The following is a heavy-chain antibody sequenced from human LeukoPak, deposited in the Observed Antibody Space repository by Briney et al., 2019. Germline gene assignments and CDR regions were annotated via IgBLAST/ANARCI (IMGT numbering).Heavy chain of an antibody. CDR1: GGSIRNYY. CDR3: ASRAFYDSRRLDF. V-gene: IGHV4-59*08. CDR2: VSNSGNT. J-gene: IGHJ4*02. Sequence: SEGLSLTCSVSGGSIRNYYWTWIRQPPGKGLEWIGHVSNSGNTKYNPSLKSRVTISIDTSKKHFSLNLSSVSAADTAVYYCASRAFYDSRRLDFWGQGILVTVSS. D-gene: IGHD3-22*01.